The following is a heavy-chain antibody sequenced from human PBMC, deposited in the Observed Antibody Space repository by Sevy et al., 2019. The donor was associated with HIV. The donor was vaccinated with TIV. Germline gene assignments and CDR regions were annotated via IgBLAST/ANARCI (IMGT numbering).Heavy chain of an antibody. CDR2: MSVTGGSI. Sequence: GGCLRLSCVGSGFTFGSYAMSWVRQAPGKGLEWVSGMSVTGGSIFYADSVKGRFTISRDNSQNSLFLQMNSLRADDTAVYYCARGATDARRTHNTQAFDIWGQGTMVTVSS. CDR3: ARGATDARRTHNTQAFDI. D-gene: IGHD5-18*01. J-gene: IGHJ3*02. V-gene: IGHV3-23*01. CDR1: GFTFGSYA.